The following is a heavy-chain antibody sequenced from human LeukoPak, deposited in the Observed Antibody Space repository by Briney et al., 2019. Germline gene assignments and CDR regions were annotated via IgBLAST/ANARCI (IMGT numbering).Heavy chain of an antibody. V-gene: IGHV3-48*03. D-gene: IGHD3-10*02. Sequence: GGSLRLSCAASGFIFSTYEMNWVRQAPGKGLEWVSYISSSGSTIYYADSVKGRFTISRDNAKNSLYLQMNSLRAEDTAVYYCAELGITMIGGVWGKGTTVTIPS. J-gene: IGHJ6*04. CDR2: ISSSGSTI. CDR1: GFIFSTYE. CDR3: AELGITMIGGV.